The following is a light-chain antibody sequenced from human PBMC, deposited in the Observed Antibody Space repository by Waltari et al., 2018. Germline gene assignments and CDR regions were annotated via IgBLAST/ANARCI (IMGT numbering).Light chain of an antibody. V-gene: IGKV3-20*01. CDR2: AAS. CDR1: QSISKY. CDR3: QNHERLPAT. Sequence: VLTQSPGTLSLSPGETATLSCRASQSISKYLVWYQQRPGPAPRLLIYAASTRATGVPDRVSGSGYGTDFTLTISRLEPEDFAVYYCQNHERLPATFGQGTKVEIK. J-gene: IGKJ1*01.